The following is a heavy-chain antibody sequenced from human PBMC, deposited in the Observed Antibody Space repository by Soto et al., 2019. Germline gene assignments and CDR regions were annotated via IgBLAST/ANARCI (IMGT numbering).Heavy chain of an antibody. J-gene: IGHJ6*02. CDR1: GFTFSGYA. CDR2: ISSNGGST. D-gene: IGHD6-6*01. CDR3: VKVKSSSSSYYYYCGMDV. V-gene: IGHV3-64D*06. Sequence: PGGSLRLSCSASGFTFSGYAMHWVRQAPGKGLEYVSLISSNGGSTDYADSVKGRFTISRDNPKNTLYLQMSSLRAEDTAVYYCVKVKSSSSSYYYYCGMDVWGQGATVTVSS.